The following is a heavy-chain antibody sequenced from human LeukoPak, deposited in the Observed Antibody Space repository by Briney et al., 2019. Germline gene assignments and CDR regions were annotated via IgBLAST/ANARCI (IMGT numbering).Heavy chain of an antibody. D-gene: IGHD6-6*01. V-gene: IGHV3-23*01. CDR3: AREGAARGWFDP. CDR1: GFTFSSYA. CDR2: ISGSGGST. J-gene: IGHJ5*02. Sequence: GGSLRLSCVASGFTFSSYAMSWVRQAPGKGLEWVSGISGSGGSTYYADSVKGRFTISRDNAKNSLYLQMNSLRAEDTAVYYCAREGAARGWFDPWGQGTLVTVSS.